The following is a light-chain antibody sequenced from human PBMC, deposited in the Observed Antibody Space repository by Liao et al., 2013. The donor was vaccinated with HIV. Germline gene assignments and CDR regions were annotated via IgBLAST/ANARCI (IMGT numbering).Light chain of an antibody. CDR1: ALPKQY. J-gene: IGLJ2*01. CDR2: KDT. V-gene: IGLV3-25*02. Sequence: SYELTQPPSVSVSPGQTARITCSGDALPKQYAYWYQQKPGQAPVLLIYKDTERPSGIPERFSGSTSGNTATLTISETQAMDEADYYCQSWDSDTVVFGGGTKLTVL. CDR3: QSWDSDTVV.